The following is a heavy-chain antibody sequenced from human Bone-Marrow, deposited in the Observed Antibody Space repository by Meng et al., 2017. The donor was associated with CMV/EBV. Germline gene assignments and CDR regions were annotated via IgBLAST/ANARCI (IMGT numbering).Heavy chain of an antibody. Sequence: GGSLRLSCAASGFSFSDYGMRWVRQAPGKGLEWVSAISGSGGSTYYADSVKGRFTISRDNSKNTLYLQMNSLRAEDTAVYYCAKGGSGSYYFDYWGQGTLVTFSS. CDR2: ISGSGGST. CDR1: GFSFSDYG. V-gene: IGHV3-23*01. D-gene: IGHD1-26*01. CDR3: AKGGSGSYYFDY. J-gene: IGHJ4*02.